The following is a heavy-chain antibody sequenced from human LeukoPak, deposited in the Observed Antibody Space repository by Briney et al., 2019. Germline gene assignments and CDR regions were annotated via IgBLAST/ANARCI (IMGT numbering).Heavy chain of an antibody. V-gene: IGHV5-51*01. CDR3: ARLAAITSWFDP. D-gene: IGHD5-12*01. Sequence: GDSLKISCKGSGYSFTNSWIGWVRQLPGKGLVWMGIIYPGDSDTRYSPSFQGQVTISADKSISTAYLQWGSLKASDTAMYYCARLAAITSWFDPWGQGTLVTVSS. CDR1: GYSFTNSW. J-gene: IGHJ5*02. CDR2: IYPGDSDT.